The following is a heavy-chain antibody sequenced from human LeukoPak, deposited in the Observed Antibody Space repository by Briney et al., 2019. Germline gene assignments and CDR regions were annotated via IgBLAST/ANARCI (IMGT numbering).Heavy chain of an antibody. Sequence: GGSLRLSCAAFGFTFSSYGMHWVRQAPGKGLEWVAVISYDGSNKYYADSVKGRFTISRDNSKNTLYLQMNSLRAEDTAVYYCAKDCLAYCGGDCRGRGMDVWGQGTTVTVSS. CDR1: GFTFSSYG. J-gene: IGHJ6*02. CDR3: AKDCLAYCGGDCRGRGMDV. CDR2: ISYDGSNK. D-gene: IGHD2-21*02. V-gene: IGHV3-30*18.